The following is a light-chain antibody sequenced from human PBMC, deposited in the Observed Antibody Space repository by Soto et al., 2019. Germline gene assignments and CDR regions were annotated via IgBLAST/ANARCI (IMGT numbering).Light chain of an antibody. CDR3: QSYENSRTGFYV. Sequence: QSVLAQPPSVSGAPGQRVTISCTGSSSDIGAGFDVHWYQHLPGTAPKLLIYGNTNRPSGVPGRFSGSKPGTSASLVITGLQAEDEADYYCQSYENSRTGFYVFGTGTKVT. J-gene: IGLJ1*01. CDR2: GNT. CDR1: SSDIGAGFD. V-gene: IGLV1-40*01.